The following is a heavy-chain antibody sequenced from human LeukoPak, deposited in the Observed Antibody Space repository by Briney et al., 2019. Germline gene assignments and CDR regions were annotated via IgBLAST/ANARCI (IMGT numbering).Heavy chain of an antibody. V-gene: IGHV1-18*01. J-gene: IGHJ4*02. CDR2: ISAYNGNT. CDR1: GYTFTSYG. CDR3: ARGTQMATLYYFDY. D-gene: IGHD5-24*01. Sequence: ASVKVSCKASGYTFTSYGISRVRQAPGQGLEWMGWISAYNGNTNYAQKLQGRVTMTTDTSTSTAYMELRSLRSDDTAVYYCARGTQMATLYYFDYWGQGTLVTVSS.